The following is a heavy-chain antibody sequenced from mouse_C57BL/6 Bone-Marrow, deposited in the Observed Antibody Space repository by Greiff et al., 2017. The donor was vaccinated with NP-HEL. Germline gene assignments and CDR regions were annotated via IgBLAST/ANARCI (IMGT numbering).Heavy chain of an antibody. V-gene: IGHV5-4*03. J-gene: IGHJ3*01. Sequence: EVNLVESGGGLVKPGGSLKLSCAASGFTFSSYAMSWVRQTPEKRLEWVATISDGGSYTYYPDNVKGRFTISRENAKNNLYLQMSHLKSEDTAMYYCARGTTVVEGTWFAYWGQGTLVTVSA. CDR3: ARGTTVVEGTWFAY. D-gene: IGHD1-1*01. CDR1: GFTFSSYA. CDR2: ISDGGSYT.